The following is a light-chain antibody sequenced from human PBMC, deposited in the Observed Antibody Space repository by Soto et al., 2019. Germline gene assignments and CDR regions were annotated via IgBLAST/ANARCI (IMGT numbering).Light chain of an antibody. Sequence: QSALTQPASVSGSPGQSITISCTGTSSDVGSYNLVSWYQQHPGKAPKLMIYEGSKRPSGVSNRFSGSKSGNTASLTISGLQAEDEADYYCCSYAGSRVFRGGTKLTVL. CDR3: CSYAGSRV. J-gene: IGLJ3*02. CDR2: EGS. V-gene: IGLV2-23*01. CDR1: SSDVGSYNL.